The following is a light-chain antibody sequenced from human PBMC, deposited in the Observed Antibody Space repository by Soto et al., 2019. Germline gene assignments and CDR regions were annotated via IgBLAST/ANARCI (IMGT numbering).Light chain of an antibody. J-gene: IGKJ5*01. CDR3: QQRSNWPPIT. CDR2: DTS. Sequence: ETVMTQSPGTLPVSLGERATLSCRASQSVSIHLAWYQQKPGQAPRLLIYDTSTRAAGIPARFSGSGFGTDFTLTISSLEPEDAAVYYCQQRSNWPPITFGQGTRLEIK. V-gene: IGKV3-11*01. CDR1: QSVSIH.